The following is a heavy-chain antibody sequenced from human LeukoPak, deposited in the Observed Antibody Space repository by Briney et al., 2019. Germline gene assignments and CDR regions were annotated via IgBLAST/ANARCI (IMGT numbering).Heavy chain of an antibody. CDR1: GGSISRSAYY. Sequence: SETLSLTCSVSGGSISRSAYYWVWIRQPPGRGLEWVGNIYYSGSTYYNPSLKSRVTMSVDRSKNQFSLTLSSVTAADTAVYYCARTPKDYLNFLYFDLWGRGSLVTVSS. CDR2: IYYSGST. CDR3: ARTPKDYLNFLYFDL. J-gene: IGHJ2*01. D-gene: IGHD3-16*01. V-gene: IGHV4-39*01.